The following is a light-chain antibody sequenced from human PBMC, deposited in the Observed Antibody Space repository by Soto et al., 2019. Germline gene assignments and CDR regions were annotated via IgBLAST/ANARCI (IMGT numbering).Light chain of an antibody. CDR3: QQYKSYPYT. Sequence: DIQMTQSPSTLSASVGDRVTITCRASQTISTWLAWYQQKPGKAPKLLLYQASSLQTGVSSRFSGSGSGTEFTLTISSLQPDDFATYYCQQYKSYPYTFGQGANLEIK. J-gene: IGKJ2*01. CDR1: QTISTW. V-gene: IGKV1-5*03. CDR2: QAS.